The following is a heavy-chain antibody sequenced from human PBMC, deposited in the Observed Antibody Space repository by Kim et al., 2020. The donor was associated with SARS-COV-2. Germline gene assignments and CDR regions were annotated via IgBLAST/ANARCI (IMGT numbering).Heavy chain of an antibody. D-gene: IGHD7-27*01. CDR2: IKSKTYGGTT. CDR1: GFIFSDAW. V-gene: IGHV3-15*01. Sequence: GGSLRLSCAASGFIFSDAWMNWVRQAPGKGLEWVGRIKSKTYGGTTDYAAPVKGRFSISRDDSKTTLYLQMNSLKTEDTAVYYCTTSEHNWGEFDSWGQGTLVTVSS. J-gene: IGHJ4*02. CDR3: TTSEHNWGEFDS.